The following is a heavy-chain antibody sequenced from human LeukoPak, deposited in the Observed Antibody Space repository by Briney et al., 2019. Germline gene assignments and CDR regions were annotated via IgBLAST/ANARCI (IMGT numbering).Heavy chain of an antibody. V-gene: IGHV3-30*01. CDR3: ARPQAYYFDY. CDR1: GFSFSSYA. CDR2: ISYDGSKK. Sequence: PGGSLRLSCAASGFSFSSYAIHWVRQAPGKGLEWVAAISYDGSKKYYADSVKGRFTISRDNSKNTLYPQMDGLRSEGTAVYYCARPQAYYFDYWGQGTLVTVSS. J-gene: IGHJ4*02.